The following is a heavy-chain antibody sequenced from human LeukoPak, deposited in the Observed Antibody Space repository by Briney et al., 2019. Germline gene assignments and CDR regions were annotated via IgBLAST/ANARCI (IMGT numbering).Heavy chain of an antibody. Sequence: SSETLSLTCTVSGGSISSGDYYWRWIRQPPGKGLEWIGYIYYSGSTYYNPSLKSRVTISVDTSKNQFSLKLSSVTAADTAVYYCARAVDYNWFDPWGQGTLVTVSS. CDR3: ARAVDYNWFDP. CDR2: IYYSGST. V-gene: IGHV4-30-4*01. CDR1: GGSISSGDYY. D-gene: IGHD4/OR15-4a*01. J-gene: IGHJ5*02.